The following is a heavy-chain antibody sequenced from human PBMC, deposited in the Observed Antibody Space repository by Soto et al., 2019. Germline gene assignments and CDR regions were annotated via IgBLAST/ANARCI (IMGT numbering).Heavy chain of an antibody. V-gene: IGHV4-4*02. J-gene: IGHJ5*02. CDR2: IYHSGST. Sequence: SETLSLTCAVSSGSISSSNWWSWVRQPPGKGLEWIGEIYHSGSTNYNPSLKSRVTISVDKSKNQFSLKLSSVTAADTAVYYCARDRGTTVTTWFDPWGQGTLVTVSS. CDR1: SGSISSSNW. CDR3: ARDRGTTVTTWFDP. D-gene: IGHD4-17*01.